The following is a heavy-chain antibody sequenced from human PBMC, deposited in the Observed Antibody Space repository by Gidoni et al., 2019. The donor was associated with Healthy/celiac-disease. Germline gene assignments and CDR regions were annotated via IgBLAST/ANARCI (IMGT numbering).Heavy chain of an antibody. Sequence: QVQLVQSGAEVKKPGASVKVSCKASGYTFTSYAMHWVRQAPGQGLEWIGWINAGNGNTKYSQKFQGRVTITRDTSASTAYMELSSLRSEDTAVYYCARASDEYCSGGSCYPMYYFDYWGQGTLVTVSS. CDR3: ARASDEYCSGGSCYPMYYFDY. J-gene: IGHJ4*02. V-gene: IGHV1-3*01. CDR1: GYTFTSYA. CDR2: INAGNGNT. D-gene: IGHD2-15*01.